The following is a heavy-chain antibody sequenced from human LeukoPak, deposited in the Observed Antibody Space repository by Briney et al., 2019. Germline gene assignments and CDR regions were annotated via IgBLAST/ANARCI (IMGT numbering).Heavy chain of an antibody. Sequence: ASVKVSFKASGYTFTSYDINWVRQATGQGIAWMGWMNPNSGNTGYAQKFQGRVTMTRNTSISTAYMELSSLRSEDTAVYYCARETYSSSWYDSVVYYMDVWGKGTTVTVSS. CDR3: ARETYSSSWYDSVVYYMDV. D-gene: IGHD6-13*01. J-gene: IGHJ6*03. CDR1: GYTFTSYD. CDR2: MNPNSGNT. V-gene: IGHV1-8*01.